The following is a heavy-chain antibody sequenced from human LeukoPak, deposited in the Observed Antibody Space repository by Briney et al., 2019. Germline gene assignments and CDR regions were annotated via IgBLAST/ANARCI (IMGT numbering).Heavy chain of an antibody. CDR1: GGSIRNYY. D-gene: IGHD3-16*01. J-gene: IGHJ4*02. V-gene: IGHV4-59*08. CDR3: ARLYAGAYTRLAG. Sequence: SETLSLTCTVPGGSIRNYYWNWIRQPPGKGLEWIGYTYYSGRTTYNPSLKSRVTISVDTSKNQSSLNRGSVTAADTAAYYCARLYAGAYTRLAGWGQGSLVAVSS. CDR2: TYYSGRT.